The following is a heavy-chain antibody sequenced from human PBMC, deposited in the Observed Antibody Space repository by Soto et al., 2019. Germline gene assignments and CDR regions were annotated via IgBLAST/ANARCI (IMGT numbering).Heavy chain of an antibody. J-gene: IGHJ4*02. Sequence: QVQLVESGGGVVQPGRSLRLSCAASGFTFSSYGMHWVRQAPGKGLEWVAVIWYDGSNKYYADSVKGRFTISRDNSKNTLYLQMNSLRAEDTAVYYCARARGTMIVVVTYFDYWGQGTLVTVSS. D-gene: IGHD3-22*01. CDR2: IWYDGSNK. CDR3: ARARGTMIVVVTYFDY. CDR1: GFTFSSYG. V-gene: IGHV3-33*01.